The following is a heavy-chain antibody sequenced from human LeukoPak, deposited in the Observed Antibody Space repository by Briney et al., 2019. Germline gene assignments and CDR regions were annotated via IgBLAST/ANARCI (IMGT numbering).Heavy chain of an antibody. D-gene: IGHD3-10*01. V-gene: IGHV1-3*01. J-gene: IGHJ5*02. Sequence: ASVKVSCKASGYTFTSYAMHWVRQAPGQRLEWMGWINAGNGNTKYSQKFQGRVTITRDTSARTAYMELISLRSEDTAVYYCVMDGSEKFNWFDPWGQGTLGTVSS. CDR1: GYTFTSYA. CDR3: VMDGSEKFNWFDP. CDR2: INAGNGNT.